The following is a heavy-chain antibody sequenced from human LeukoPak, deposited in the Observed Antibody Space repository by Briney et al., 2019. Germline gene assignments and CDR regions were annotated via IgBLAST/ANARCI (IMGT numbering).Heavy chain of an antibody. CDR1: GGTFSSYA. CDR2: IIPIFGTA. D-gene: IGHD1-26*01. Sequence: ASVKASCKASGGTFSSYAISWVRQAPGQGLEWMGGIIPIFGTANYAQKFQGRVTITADESTSTAYMELSSLRSEDTAVYYCASGSGSYSNGDYWGQGTLVTVSS. CDR3: ASGSGSYSNGDY. J-gene: IGHJ4*02. V-gene: IGHV1-69*13.